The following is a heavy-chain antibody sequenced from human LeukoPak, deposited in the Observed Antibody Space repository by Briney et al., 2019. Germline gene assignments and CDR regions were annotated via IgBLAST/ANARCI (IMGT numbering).Heavy chain of an antibody. J-gene: IGHJ4*02. D-gene: IGHD1-26*01. CDR2: ISSSSSYI. CDR1: GLTFSSYS. Sequence: PGGSLRLSCAASGLTFSSYSMNWVRQAPGKGLEWVSSISSSSSYIYYADSVKGRFTISRDNAKNSLYLQMNSLRAEDTAVYYCARDPPGIVGATRGDYWGQGTLVTVSS. CDR3: ARDPPGIVGATRGDY. V-gene: IGHV3-21*01.